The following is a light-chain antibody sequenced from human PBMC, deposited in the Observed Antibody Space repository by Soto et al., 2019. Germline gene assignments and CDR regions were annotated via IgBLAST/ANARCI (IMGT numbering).Light chain of an antibody. CDR3: SSYTGGNPSYV. J-gene: IGLJ1*01. CDR1: SSDVGGYDY. V-gene: IGLV2-8*01. Sequence: ALTQPPSASGSPGQSVTISCTGTSSDVGGYDYVSWYQQHPGKAPKLMIYEVTIRPSGVSDRFSGSKSGNTASLTVSGLQAEDEADYYCSSYTGGNPSYVFGTGTKVTVL. CDR2: EVT.